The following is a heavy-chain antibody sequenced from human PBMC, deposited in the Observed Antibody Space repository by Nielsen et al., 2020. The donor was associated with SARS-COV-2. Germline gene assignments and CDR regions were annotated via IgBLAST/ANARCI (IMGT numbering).Heavy chain of an antibody. Sequence: SETLSLTCTVSGGSISSGDYYWSWIRQPPGKGLEWIGYIYYSGSTYYNPSLKSRVTISVDTSKNQFSLKLSSVTAADTAVYYCARGDQGYYDFWSGYPHSQYYFDYWGQGTLVTVSS. V-gene: IGHV4-30-4*02. J-gene: IGHJ4*02. CDR2: IYYSGST. CDR3: ARGDQGYYDFWSGYPHSQYYFDY. CDR1: GGSISSGDYY. D-gene: IGHD3-3*01.